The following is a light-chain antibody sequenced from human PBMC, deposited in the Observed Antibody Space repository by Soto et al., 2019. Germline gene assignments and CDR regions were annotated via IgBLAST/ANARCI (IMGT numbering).Light chain of an antibody. J-gene: IGKJ1*01. CDR3: QQYNTYPA. V-gene: IGKV1-39*01. Sequence: DIQMTQSPSSLSASVGDRVTITCRASQSISSYLNWYQQKPGKAPKLLIYAASSLQSGVPSRFSGSGSGTDFTLTISSLQPEDFATYYCQQYNTYPAFGQGTKVDIK. CDR1: QSISSY. CDR2: AAS.